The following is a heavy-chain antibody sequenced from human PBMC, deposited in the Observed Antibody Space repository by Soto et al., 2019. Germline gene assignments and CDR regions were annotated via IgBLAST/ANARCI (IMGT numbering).Heavy chain of an antibody. Sequence: GGSLRLSCAASGFTFSSYSMNWVRQAPGKGLEWVSYISSSSSTIYYADSVKGRFTISRDNAKNSLYLQMNSLRAEDTAVYYCARDSGIPAVMSGWFDPWGQGTLVTVSS. CDR2: ISSSSSTI. D-gene: IGHD2-2*01. J-gene: IGHJ5*02. CDR1: GFTFSSYS. V-gene: IGHV3-48*01. CDR3: ARDSGIPAVMSGWFDP.